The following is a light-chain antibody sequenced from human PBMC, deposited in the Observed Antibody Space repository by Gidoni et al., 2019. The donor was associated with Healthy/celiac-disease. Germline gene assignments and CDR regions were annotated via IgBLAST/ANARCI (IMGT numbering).Light chain of an antibody. J-gene: IGKJ3*01. V-gene: IGKV1-27*01. Sequence: DIQMTQSPSSLSASVGDRVTITCWASQGISNYLAWYQQKPGKVPKLLIYAASTLKSGVPSRFSGSGAGTDFTLTISSLQPEDVATYYWQKYNSAPLTFGPGTKVDIK. CDR3: QKYNSAPLT. CDR1: QGISNY. CDR2: AAS.